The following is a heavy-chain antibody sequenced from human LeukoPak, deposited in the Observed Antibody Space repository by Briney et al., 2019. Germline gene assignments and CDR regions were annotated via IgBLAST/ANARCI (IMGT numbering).Heavy chain of an antibody. CDR3: AKANWVSNADAVW. Sequence: GGSLRLSCAASGFSFTNYAMSWVRQAPARGPEWVSSISGGGETFYADSVKGRFTLSRDDSRNTVYLQMNNLRVEDTAIYYCAKANWVSNADAVWWGQGTQVTVSS. CDR1: GFSFTNYA. V-gene: IGHV3-23*01. D-gene: IGHD1-1*01. J-gene: IGHJ4*02. CDR2: ISGGGET.